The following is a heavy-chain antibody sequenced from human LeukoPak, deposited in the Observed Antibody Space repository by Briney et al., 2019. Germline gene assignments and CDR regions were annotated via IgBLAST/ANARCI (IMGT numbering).Heavy chain of an antibody. D-gene: IGHD6-13*01. V-gene: IGHV3-30-3*01. J-gene: IGHJ4*02. Sequence: PGGSLRLSCAASGFTFSSYAMHWVRQAPGKGLEWVAVISYDGSNKYYAASVKGRFTISRDNSKNTLYLQMNSLRAEDTAVYYCARCFSSSWSNFDYWGQGTLVTVSS. CDR3: ARCFSSSWSNFDY. CDR2: ISYDGSNK. CDR1: GFTFSSYA.